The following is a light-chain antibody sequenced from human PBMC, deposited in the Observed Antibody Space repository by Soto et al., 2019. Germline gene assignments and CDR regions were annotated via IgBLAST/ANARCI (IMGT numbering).Light chain of an antibody. CDR3: QQTYSTSRT. CDR2: AAS. V-gene: IGKV1-39*01. CDR1: QSIRSS. J-gene: IGKJ3*01. Sequence: DIPMTQSPPSLSVSVGARVTITCRASQSIRSSLTWYQQKPGQAPKLLIYAASSLQSGVPSKFSGSGSGTDFTLTISSLQPEDFATYYCQQTYSTSRTFGPWTKVDI.